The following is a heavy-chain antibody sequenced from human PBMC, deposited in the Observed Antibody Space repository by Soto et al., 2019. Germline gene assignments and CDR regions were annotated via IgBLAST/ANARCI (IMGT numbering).Heavy chain of an antibody. D-gene: IGHD2-8*01. CDR2: IIPIFGTA. Sequence: RASVKVSCKASGGTFSSYAISWVRQAPGQGLEWMGGIIPIFGTANYAQKFQGRVTITADESTSTAYMELSSLRSEDTAVYYCARGSPYCTNGVCNNWFDPWGQGTLVTVSS. CDR1: GGTFSSYA. J-gene: IGHJ5*02. CDR3: ARGSPYCTNGVCNNWFDP. V-gene: IGHV1-69*13.